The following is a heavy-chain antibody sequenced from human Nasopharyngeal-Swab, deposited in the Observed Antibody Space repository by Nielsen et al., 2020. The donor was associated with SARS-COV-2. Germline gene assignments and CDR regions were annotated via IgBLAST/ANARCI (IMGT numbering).Heavy chain of an antibody. CDR1: GFTFSSYA. D-gene: IGHD3-16*02. Sequence: GGSLRLSCAASGFTFSSYAMTWVRQAPGKALEWVSYISSSSSYTNYADSVKGRFTISRDNAKNSLFLQMNSLRAEDTAVYYCARERVMITFGGVIVETDAFYIWGQGTMVTVSS. CDR2: ISSSSSYT. V-gene: IGHV3-21*05. J-gene: IGHJ3*02. CDR3: ARERVMITFGGVIVETDAFYI.